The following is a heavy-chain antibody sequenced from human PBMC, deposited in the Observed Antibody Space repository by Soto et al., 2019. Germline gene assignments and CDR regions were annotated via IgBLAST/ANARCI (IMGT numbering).Heavy chain of an antibody. CDR1: GFTFSSYW. D-gene: IGHD3-22*01. J-gene: IGHJ3*02. V-gene: IGHV3-7*04. CDR3: ARGDYYDSSGPFSDAFDI. Sequence: PGGSLRLSCAASGFTFSSYWMSWVRQAPGKGLQWVANIKQDGSQKWYVDSVKGRFTISRDNTKNSLYLQMNNLRAEDTAVYYCARGDYYDSSGPFSDAFDIWGQGTMVTVS. CDR2: IKQDGSQK.